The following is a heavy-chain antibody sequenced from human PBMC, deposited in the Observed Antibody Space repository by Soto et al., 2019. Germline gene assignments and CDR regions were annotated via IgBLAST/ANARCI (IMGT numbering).Heavy chain of an antibody. CDR3: ARDRNGFPFDY. V-gene: IGHV4-59*01. CDR1: GGSISSYY. Sequence: SETLSLTCAVSGGSISSYYWSWIRQPPGKGLEWIGYIYYSGSTNYNPSLKSRVTISVDTSKNQFSLKLTSVTAADTAVYYCARDRNGFPFDYSGQGTLVTVSS. CDR2: IYYSGST. D-gene: IGHD2-8*01. J-gene: IGHJ4*02.